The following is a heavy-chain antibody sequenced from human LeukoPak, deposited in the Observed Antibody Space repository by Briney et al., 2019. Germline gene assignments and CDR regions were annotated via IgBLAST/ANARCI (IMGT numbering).Heavy chain of an antibody. J-gene: IGHJ6*02. Sequence: ASVKVSCKASGYTFTSYGISWVRQAPGQGLEWVGWISAYNGNTNYAQKLQGRVTMTTDTSTSTAYMELRSLRSDDTAVYYCARTIAAAGLNPFSYYYYGMDVWGQGTTVTVSS. CDR2: ISAYNGNT. V-gene: IGHV1-18*01. CDR3: ARTIAAAGLNPFSYYYYGMDV. D-gene: IGHD6-13*01. CDR1: GYTFTSYG.